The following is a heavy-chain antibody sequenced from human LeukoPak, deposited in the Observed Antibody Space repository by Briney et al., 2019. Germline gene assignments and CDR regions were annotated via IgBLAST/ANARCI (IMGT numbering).Heavy chain of an antibody. V-gene: IGHV4-34*01. Sequence: SETLSLTCAVYGGSFSGYYWSWIRQPPGKGLEWIGEINHSGSTNYNPSLKSRVTISVDTSKNQFSLKLSSVTAADTAVYYCARVPPVVPAAKARGMMPYYFDYWGQGTLVTVSS. D-gene: IGHD2-2*01. CDR2: INHSGST. CDR1: GGSFSGYY. CDR3: ARVPPVVPAAKARGMMPYYFDY. J-gene: IGHJ4*02.